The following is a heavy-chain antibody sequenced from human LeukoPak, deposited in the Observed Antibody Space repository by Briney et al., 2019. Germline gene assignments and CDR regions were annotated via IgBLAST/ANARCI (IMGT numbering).Heavy chain of an antibody. V-gene: IGHV3-74*01. J-gene: IGHJ5*02. CDR3: ARGLRVNWFDP. Sequence: PGGSLRLSCAASGFTFSSYWMHWVRQAPGKGLVGVSRINSDGSSTSYADSVKGRFTISRDNAKNTLYLQMNSLRAEDTAVYYCARGLRVNWFDPWGQGTLVTVSS. CDR2: INSDGSST. CDR1: GFTFSSYW.